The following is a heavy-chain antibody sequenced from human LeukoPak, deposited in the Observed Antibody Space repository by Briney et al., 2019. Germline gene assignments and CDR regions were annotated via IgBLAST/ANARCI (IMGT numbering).Heavy chain of an antibody. D-gene: IGHD1-26*01. CDR2: IKQDESEK. CDR3: SRQSSGRYSGPFDY. J-gene: IGHJ4*02. Sequence: GGSLRLSCAASGFSFTTYWMSWVRQAQGKGLEWVANIKQDESEKYYVDSVKGRFTISRDNAKNSLYLQMNSLRAEDTALYYCSRQSSGRYSGPFDYWGLGTLVTVSS. CDR1: GFSFTTYW. V-gene: IGHV3-7*01.